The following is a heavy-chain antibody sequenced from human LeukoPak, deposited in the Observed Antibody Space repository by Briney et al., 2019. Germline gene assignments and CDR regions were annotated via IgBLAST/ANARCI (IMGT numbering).Heavy chain of an antibody. Sequence: GASVKVSCKVSGFTLTDLSMHWVRQAPGKGLEWMGSFDPEDGETVYAQKFQGRVTMTEDTSTDTPYMELSSLGSEDTAVYYCATASTEWELPRDGFWDAFDIWGQGTTVTVSS. CDR2: FDPEDGET. D-gene: IGHD1-26*01. CDR1: GFTLTDLS. V-gene: IGHV1-24*01. J-gene: IGHJ3*02. CDR3: ATASTEWELPRDGFWDAFDI.